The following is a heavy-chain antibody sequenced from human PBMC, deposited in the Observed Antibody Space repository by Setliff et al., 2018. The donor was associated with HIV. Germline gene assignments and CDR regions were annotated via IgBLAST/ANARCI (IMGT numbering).Heavy chain of an antibody. V-gene: IGHV3-21*01. J-gene: IGHJ4*02. D-gene: IGHD3-22*01. Sequence: GGSLRLSCAASGFTFSSYAMQWVRQAPGQGLEWVSSISYDSRFIYHADSMKGRFTISRDNAKKLVYLQMNSLRAEDTAIYYCARDRASSGYYARFDHWGQGTLVTVSS. CDR2: ISYDSRFI. CDR1: GFTFSSYA. CDR3: ARDRASSGYYARFDH.